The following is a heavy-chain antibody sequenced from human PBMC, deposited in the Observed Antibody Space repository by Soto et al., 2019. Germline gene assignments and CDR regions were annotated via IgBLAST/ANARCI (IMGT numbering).Heavy chain of an antibody. Sequence: QVQLVQSGAEEKEPGDSVRVSCEASGYTFTSYYIHWVRQAPGQGLEWMGWINPKFGDTTYAQDFQGRVSMTRDMSISTVYMELSRLTSDDTAIYYCARNMDYYYGPGSGNGHGFWGQGSTVTVFS. CDR3: ARNMDYYYGPGSGNGHGF. V-gene: IGHV1-2*02. J-gene: IGHJ6*02. CDR1: GYTFTSYY. D-gene: IGHD3-10*01. CDR2: INPKFGDT.